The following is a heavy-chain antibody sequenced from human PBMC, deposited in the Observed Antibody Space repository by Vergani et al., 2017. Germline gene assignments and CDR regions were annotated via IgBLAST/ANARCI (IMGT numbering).Heavy chain of an antibody. CDR2: INHSGST. Sequence: QVQLQQWGAGLLKPSETLSLTCAVYGGSFSDYYWSWIRQPPGKGLEWIGEINHSGSTNYNPSLKSRVTISVDTSKSQFSLKLSSVTAADTAVYYCARGRITMVRGVMRYFDLWGRGTLVTVSS. CDR1: GGSFSDYY. J-gene: IGHJ2*01. CDR3: ARGRITMVRGVMRYFDL. D-gene: IGHD3-10*01. V-gene: IGHV4-34*01.